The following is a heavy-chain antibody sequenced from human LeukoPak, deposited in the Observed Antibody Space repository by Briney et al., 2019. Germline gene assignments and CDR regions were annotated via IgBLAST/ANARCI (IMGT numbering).Heavy chain of an antibody. D-gene: IGHD3-3*01. CDR1: GYSFTSYW. V-gene: IGHV5-51*01. Sequence: GESLKISCKGSGYSFTSYWIGWVRQMPGKGLEWMGIIYPGDSDTRYSPSFQGQVTISADKSISTAYLQWSSLKASDTAMYYCARHAVDDFWSGYPFDYWGQGTLVTVSS. J-gene: IGHJ4*02. CDR2: IYPGDSDT. CDR3: ARHAVDDFWSGYPFDY.